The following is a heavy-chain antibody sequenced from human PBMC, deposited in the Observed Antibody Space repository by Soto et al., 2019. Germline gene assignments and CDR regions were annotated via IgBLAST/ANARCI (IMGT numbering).Heavy chain of an antibody. V-gene: IGHV4-31*03. J-gene: IGHJ6*02. CDR3: ARDMVWGCSSTSCYYYGMDV. Sequence: SSETLSLTCTVSGGSISSGGYYWSWIRQHPGKGLEWIGYIYYSGSTYYNPSLKSRVTISVDTSKNQFSLKLSSVTAADTAVYYCARDMVWGCSSTSCYYYGMDVWGQGTTVTVSS. CDR1: GGSISSGGYY. CDR2: IYYSGST. D-gene: IGHD2-2*01.